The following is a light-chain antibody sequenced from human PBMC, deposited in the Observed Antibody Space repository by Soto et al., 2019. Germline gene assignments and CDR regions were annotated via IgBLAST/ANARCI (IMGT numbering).Light chain of an antibody. Sequence: EIVMTQSPATLSVSPGERATLSCRASQSVSSNLAWYQQKPDQPPRLLIYGASTRATGIPGRFSGSGSGTEFTLTISSLQSEDFAVYYCQHYNKWPPMYTFGQGTKLEIK. CDR3: QHYNKWPPMYT. CDR1: QSVSSN. CDR2: GAS. J-gene: IGKJ2*01. V-gene: IGKV3-15*01.